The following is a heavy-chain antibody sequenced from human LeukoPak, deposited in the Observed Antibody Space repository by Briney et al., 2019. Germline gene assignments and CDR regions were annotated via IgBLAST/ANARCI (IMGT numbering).Heavy chain of an antibody. Sequence: GGSLRLSCAASGFTFSSYAMSWVRQAPGKGLEWVSAISGSGGSTYYADSVKGRFTISRDDSKNTAYLQMNSLKTEDTAVYYCTRLGYVWTADGMDVWGQGATVTVSS. CDR2: ISGSGGST. V-gene: IGHV3-23*01. J-gene: IGHJ6*02. CDR3: TRLGYVWTADGMDV. CDR1: GFTFSSYA. D-gene: IGHD5-12*01.